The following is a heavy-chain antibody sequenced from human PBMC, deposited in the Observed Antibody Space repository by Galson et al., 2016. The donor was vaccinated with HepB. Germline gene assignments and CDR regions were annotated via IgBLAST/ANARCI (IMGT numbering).Heavy chain of an antibody. V-gene: IGHV1-69*13. J-gene: IGHJ4*02. CDR1: GGSFNNYA. CDR2: IIPIVGTP. Sequence: SVKVSCKASGGSFNNYAISWVRQAPGQGLEWMGGIIPIVGTPNYAQKFQGRVTITADEFTSTAYMELNNLRFDDTAVYYCATSPRLTMIVAPGGLDYWGQGTLVTVSS. CDR3: ATSPRLTMIVAPGGLDY. D-gene: IGHD3-22*01.